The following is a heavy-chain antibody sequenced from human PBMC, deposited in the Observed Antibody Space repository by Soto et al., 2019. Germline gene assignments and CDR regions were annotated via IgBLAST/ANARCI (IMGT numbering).Heavy chain of an antibody. Sequence: GESLKISFAASGFTFNHYAMSWVRQAPGKGLEWVSIIIANGGTFYADSVKGRFTISRDNYKNTVYLQMSSLRVEDKAIYYCAKDYTVAADPSSVILFDYWGQGALVTVSS. CDR3: AKDYTVAADPSSVILFDY. CDR2: IIANGGT. CDR1: GFTFNHYA. J-gene: IGHJ4*02. D-gene: IGHD2-15*01. V-gene: IGHV3-23*01.